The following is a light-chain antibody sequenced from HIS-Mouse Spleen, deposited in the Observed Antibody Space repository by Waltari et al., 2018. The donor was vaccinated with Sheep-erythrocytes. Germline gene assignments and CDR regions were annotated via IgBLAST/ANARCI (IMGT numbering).Light chain of an antibody. CDR3: QQSYSTPPT. CDR1: QSISSY. Sequence: DIQMTQSPSSLSASVGDRVTITCRASQSISSYLNWYQQKPGKAPELLIYAASSLQSGVPLRFSGSGSGTDFTLTISSLQPEDFATYYCQQSYSTPPTFGGGTKVEIK. CDR2: AAS. V-gene: IGKV1-39*01. J-gene: IGKJ4*01.